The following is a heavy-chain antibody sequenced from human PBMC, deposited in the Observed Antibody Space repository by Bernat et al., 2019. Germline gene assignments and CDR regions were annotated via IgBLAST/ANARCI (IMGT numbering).Heavy chain of an antibody. CDR1: GFTFNNYY. J-gene: IGHJ5*02. D-gene: IGHD3-3*01. CDR2: ASGSSSYI. CDR3: ARDIWPDFWSGYYPPSNWFDP. V-gene: IGHV3-21*01. Sequence: EVQLVESGGGLVKPGGSLRLSCAASGFTFNNYYINWGRQAPGKGLEWVSSASGSSSYIYYADSVKGRFTISRDNAKNSLYLQMNSLRAEDTAVYYCARDIWPDFWSGYYPPSNWFDPWGQGTLVTVSS.